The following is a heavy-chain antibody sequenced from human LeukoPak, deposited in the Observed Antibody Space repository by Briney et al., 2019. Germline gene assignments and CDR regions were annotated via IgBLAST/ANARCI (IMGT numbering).Heavy chain of an antibody. CDR2: IIPIFGTA. CDR3: ATLGYCSSTSCSYYYYYYMDA. CDR1: GSTFSSYA. V-gene: IGHV1-69*05. D-gene: IGHD2-2*01. J-gene: IGHJ6*03. Sequence: SVKVSCKASGSTFSSYAISWVRQAPGQGLEWMGGIIPIFGTANYAQKFQGRVTITTDESTSTAYMELSSLRSEDTAVYYCATLGYCSSTSCSYYYYYYMDAWGKGTTVTVSS.